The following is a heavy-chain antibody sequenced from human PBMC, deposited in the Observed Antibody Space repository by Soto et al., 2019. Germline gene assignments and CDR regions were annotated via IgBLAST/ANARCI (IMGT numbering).Heavy chain of an antibody. D-gene: IGHD3-10*01. J-gene: IGHJ4*02. CDR3: AGRGAYGSGSYYSYY. CDR2: IIPILGIA. Sequence: VKVSCKASGGTFSSYTISWVRQAPGQGLEWMGRIIPILGIANYAQKFQGRVTITADKSTSTAYMELSSLRSEDTAVYYCAGRGAYGSGSYYSYYWGQGTLVTVSS. CDR1: GGTFSSYT. V-gene: IGHV1-69*02.